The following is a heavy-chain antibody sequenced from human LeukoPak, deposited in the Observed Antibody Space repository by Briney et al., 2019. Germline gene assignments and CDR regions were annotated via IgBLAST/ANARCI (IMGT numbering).Heavy chain of an antibody. CDR3: ARGQGSGSYTDFDY. CDR2: IYYSGST. CDR1: GGSISSYY. J-gene: IGHJ4*02. V-gene: IGHV4-59*01. Sequence: SETLSLTCSVSGGSISSYYWSWIRQPPGKGRECIGYIYYSGSTNYNPSLKSRVTISVDTSKNQLSLKVSSVTAADTAVYYCARGQGSGSYTDFDYWGQGTLVTVSS. D-gene: IGHD1-26*01.